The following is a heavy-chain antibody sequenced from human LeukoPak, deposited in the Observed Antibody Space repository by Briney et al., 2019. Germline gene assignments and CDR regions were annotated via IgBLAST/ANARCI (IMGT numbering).Heavy chain of an antibody. CDR3: ARGDTQSKYRQFDS. CDR2: ISGTSRYI. V-gene: IGHV3-21*01. J-gene: IGHJ4*02. D-gene: IGHD1-26*01. CDR1: GFTFIGYH. Sequence: GGSLRLSCAASGFTFIGYHMNWVRQAPGKGLEWVSSISGTSRYIYYTDSLKGRFTISRDNAKNSLYLQMNSLRAEDTGVYYCARGDTQSKYRQFDSWGQGSLVIVSS.